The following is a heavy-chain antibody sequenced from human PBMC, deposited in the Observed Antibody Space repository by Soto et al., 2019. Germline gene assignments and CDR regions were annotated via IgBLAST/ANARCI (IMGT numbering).Heavy chain of an antibody. CDR2: ISVYNGNT. D-gene: IGHD3-22*01. J-gene: IGHJ4*02. CDR3: ARDALYYDSSGYYLYFDY. Sequence: QVQLVQSGVEVREPGASVKVSCKASGYTFTSHGISWLRQAPGQGLEWMGWISVYNGNTYYAQKFQGRVTVSTDTSTSTAYMELRSLRSDDTAIYYCARDALYYDSSGYYLYFDYWGQGVLVTVSS. CDR1: GYTFTSHG. V-gene: IGHV1-18*01.